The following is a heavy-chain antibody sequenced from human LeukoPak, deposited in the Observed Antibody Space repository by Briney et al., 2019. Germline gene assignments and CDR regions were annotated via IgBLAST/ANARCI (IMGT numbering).Heavy chain of an antibody. CDR2: ISTASSYN. D-gene: IGHD4-17*01. Sequence: GGSLRLSCAASGFTFSGYSMNWVRQAPGKGLEWVSTISTASSYNYYADSVKGRFTISRDNAKNSLYLQMNSLRAEDTAVYYCARVGYGDYGFDYWGQGTLVTVSS. J-gene: IGHJ4*02. V-gene: IGHV3-21*01. CDR1: GFTFSGYS. CDR3: ARVGYGDYGFDY.